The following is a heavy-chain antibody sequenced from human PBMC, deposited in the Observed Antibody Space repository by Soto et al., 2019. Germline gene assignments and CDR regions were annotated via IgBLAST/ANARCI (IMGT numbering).Heavy chain of an antibody. V-gene: IGHV3-74*01. CDR1: GFTFSSYW. D-gene: IGHD3-10*01. J-gene: IGHJ6*03. CDR3: ASCAMVRGVITYTPDSYYMDV. CDR2: INSDGSST. Sequence: GGSLRLSCAASGFTFSSYWMHWVRQAPGKGLVWVSRINSDGSSTSYADSVKGRFTISRDNAKNTLYLQMNSLRAEDTAVYYCASCAMVRGVITYTPDSYYMDVWGKGTTVTVSS.